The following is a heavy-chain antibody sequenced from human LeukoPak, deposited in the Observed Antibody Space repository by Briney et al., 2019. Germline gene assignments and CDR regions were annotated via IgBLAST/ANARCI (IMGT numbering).Heavy chain of an antibody. CDR2: ISSSGSTI. J-gene: IGHJ4*02. Sequence: GGSLRLSCAASGFTFSSYDMNWVRQAPGKGLEWVSYISSSGSTIYYADSVKGRFTISRDNAKNSLYLQMNSLRAEDTAVYYCARDQGDHFDYWGQGTLVTVSS. D-gene: IGHD2-21*02. CDR1: GFTFSSYD. CDR3: ARDQGDHFDY. V-gene: IGHV3-48*03.